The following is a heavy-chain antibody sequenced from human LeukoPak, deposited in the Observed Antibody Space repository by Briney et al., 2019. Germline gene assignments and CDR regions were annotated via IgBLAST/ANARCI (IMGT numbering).Heavy chain of an antibody. Sequence: GGSLRLSCAASGFTFSSYSMNWVRQAPGKGLEWVSSISSSSSYIYYADAVKGRFTISRDNAKDSLYLQMNSLRAEDTAVYYCARGRAGIFDYWGQGTLVTVSS. CDR1: GFTFSSYS. CDR3: ARGRAGIFDY. J-gene: IGHJ4*02. V-gene: IGHV3-21*01. CDR2: ISSSSSYI. D-gene: IGHD6-19*01.